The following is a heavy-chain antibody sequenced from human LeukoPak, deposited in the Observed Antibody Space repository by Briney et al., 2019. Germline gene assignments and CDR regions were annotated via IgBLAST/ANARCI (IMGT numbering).Heavy chain of an antibody. Sequence: GASVKVSCKASGYTFTSYGVSWVRQAPGQGLEWMGWIGAYNGNTNYAQKLQGRVTMTTDTSTSTAYMELRSLRSDDTAVYYCARDAGSIAAAGSLSDYWGQGPLVTVSS. CDR2: IGAYNGNT. J-gene: IGHJ4*02. CDR1: GYTFTSYG. D-gene: IGHD6-13*01. CDR3: ARDAGSIAAAGSLSDY. V-gene: IGHV1-18*01.